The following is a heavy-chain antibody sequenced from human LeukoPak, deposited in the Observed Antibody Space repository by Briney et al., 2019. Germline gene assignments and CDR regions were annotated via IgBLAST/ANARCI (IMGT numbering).Heavy chain of an antibody. CDR3: ATDGATDGMDV. D-gene: IGHD5-12*01. CDR1: GYTFTSYY. J-gene: IGHJ6*02. Sequence: ASVNVSCKASGYTFTSYYMNWVRQAPRQGIEWMGITNPSGGSTSYAQNFQDRVAMTRDTSTSTVYMELTSLTSDDTAVYYCATDGATDGMDVWGQGTTVTVSS. V-gene: IGHV1-46*01. CDR2: TNPSGGST.